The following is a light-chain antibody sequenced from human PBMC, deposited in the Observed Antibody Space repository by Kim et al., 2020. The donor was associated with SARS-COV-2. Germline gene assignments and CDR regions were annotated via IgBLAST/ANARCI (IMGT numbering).Light chain of an antibody. CDR2: KDT. Sequence: SYELTQPPSVSVSPGQTARITCSGDALPKQYCYWYQQKPGQAPVLVIYKDTERPSGIPERFSGSTSGTTVTLTISGVQAEDEADYYCQSADSSGTGVFGGGTQLTVL. V-gene: IGLV3-25*03. J-gene: IGLJ3*02. CDR3: QSADSSGTGV. CDR1: ALPKQY.